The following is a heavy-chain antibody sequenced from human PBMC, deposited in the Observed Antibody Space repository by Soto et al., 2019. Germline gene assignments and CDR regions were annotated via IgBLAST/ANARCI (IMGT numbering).Heavy chain of an antibody. CDR3: ARVYCSSTSCQNWFDP. CDR1: GYTFTSYA. Sequence: ASVKVSCKASGYTFTSYAMHWVRQAPGQRLEWMGWINAGNGNTKYSQKFQGRVTITRDTSASTAYMELSSLRSEDTAVYYCARVYCSSTSCQNWFDPWGQGTLVTVSS. CDR2: INAGNGNT. V-gene: IGHV1-3*01. D-gene: IGHD2-2*01. J-gene: IGHJ5*02.